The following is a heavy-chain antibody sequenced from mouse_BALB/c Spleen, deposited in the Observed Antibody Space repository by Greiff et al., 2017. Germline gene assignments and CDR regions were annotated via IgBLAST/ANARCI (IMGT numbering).Heavy chain of an antibody. Sequence: EVQLQQSGAELVKPGASVKLSCTASGFNIKDTYMHWVKQRPEQGLEWIGRIDPANGNTKYDPKFQGKATITADTSSNTAYLQLSSLTSEDTAVYYCASLTTAQNFDVWGAGTTVTVSS. D-gene: IGHD1-2*01. CDR2: IDPANGNT. J-gene: IGHJ1*01. V-gene: IGHV14-3*02. CDR3: ASLTTAQNFDV. CDR1: GFNIKDTY.